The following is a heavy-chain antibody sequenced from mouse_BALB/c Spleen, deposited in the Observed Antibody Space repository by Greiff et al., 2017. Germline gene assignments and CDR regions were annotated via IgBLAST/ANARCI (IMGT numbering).Heavy chain of an antibody. CDR2: ISYSGST. V-gene: IGHV3-2*02. D-gene: IGHD2-3*01. CDR1: GYSITSDYA. CDR3: ARAPDGYYSAWFAY. Sequence: EVQLQESGPSLVKPSQSLSLTCTVTGYSITSDYAWNWIRQFPGNKLEWMGYISYSGSTSYNPSLKSRISITRDTSKNQFFLQLNSVTTEDTATYYCARAPDGYYSAWFAYWGQGTLVTVSA. J-gene: IGHJ3*01.